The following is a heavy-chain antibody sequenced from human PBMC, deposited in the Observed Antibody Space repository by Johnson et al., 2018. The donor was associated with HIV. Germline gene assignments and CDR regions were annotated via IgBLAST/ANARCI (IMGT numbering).Heavy chain of an antibody. V-gene: IGHV3-20*04. CDR2: INWNGGST. D-gene: IGHD4-17*01. Sequence: VQLVESGGGVVRPGGSLRLSCAASGFTFDDYGMSWVRQGPGKGLEWVSDINWNGGSTDYADSVKGRFTISRDNAKNSLYLQMNSLRAEDTVLHYCARVSSSVTTAGYGAFDIWGQGTMVIVSS. J-gene: IGHJ3*02. CDR3: ARVSSSVTTAGYGAFDI. CDR1: GFTFDDYG.